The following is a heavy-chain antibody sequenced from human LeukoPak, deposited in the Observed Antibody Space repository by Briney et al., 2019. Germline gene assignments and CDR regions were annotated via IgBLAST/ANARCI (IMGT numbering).Heavy chain of an antibody. Sequence: PSETLSLTCTVSGGSISSGGYYWSWIRQHPGKGLEWIGYIYYSGGTYYNPSLKSRVTISVDTSKNQFSLKLSSVTAADTAVYYCAIVEYYYDSSGYYGYAFDIWGQGTMVTVSS. CDR2: IYYSGGT. CDR3: AIVEYYYDSSGYYGYAFDI. V-gene: IGHV4-31*03. J-gene: IGHJ3*02. D-gene: IGHD3-22*01. CDR1: GGSISSGGYY.